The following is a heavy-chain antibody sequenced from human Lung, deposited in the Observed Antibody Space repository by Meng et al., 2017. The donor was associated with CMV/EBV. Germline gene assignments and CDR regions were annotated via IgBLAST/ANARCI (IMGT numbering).Heavy chain of an antibody. CDR2: MNPHTGET. CDR3: ARGLGKGCSSIDCSVGKSDWFDP. D-gene: IGHD2-2*01. CDR1: GYRFSTYD. J-gene: IGHJ5*02. Sequence: ASVKVSCKAFGYRFSTYDINWVRQAPGQGLEWVGWMNPHTGETGYPQKFQGRVTITRDTSINTAYMELRRLRSDDTGVYYCARGLGKGCSSIDCSVGKSDWFDPWGQGTLVTVSS. V-gene: IGHV1-8*01.